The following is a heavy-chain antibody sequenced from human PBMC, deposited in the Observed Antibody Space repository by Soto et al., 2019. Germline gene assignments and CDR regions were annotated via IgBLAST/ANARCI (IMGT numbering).Heavy chain of an antibody. CDR2: ISGSGGST. V-gene: IGHV3-23*01. Sequence: GGSLRLCCAASGFTFSSYAMSWVRQAPGKGLEWVSAISGSGGSTYYADSVKGRFTISRDNSKNTLYLQMNSLRAEDTAVYYCAIAPTVVSPFDYWGQGTLVTVSS. J-gene: IGHJ4*02. D-gene: IGHD4-17*01. CDR3: AIAPTVVSPFDY. CDR1: GFTFSSYA.